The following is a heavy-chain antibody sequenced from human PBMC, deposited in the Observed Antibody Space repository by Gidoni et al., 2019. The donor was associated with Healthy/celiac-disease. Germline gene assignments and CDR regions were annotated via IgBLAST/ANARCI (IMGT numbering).Heavy chain of an antibody. J-gene: IGHJ4*02. CDR1: GGTFSSYA. CDR3: ALSREYSSPRGYFDY. CDR2: SIPSFGTA. D-gene: IGHD6-6*01. V-gene: IGHV1-69*06. Sequence: QLQLVQSGAAVTTPGSSVKVSCKASGGTFSSYAISWVRQSPGQGLEWMGGSIPSFGTANYAQKFQGRVTITADKSTSTAYMGLSSLRSEDTAVYYCALSREYSSPRGYFDYWGQGTLVTVSS.